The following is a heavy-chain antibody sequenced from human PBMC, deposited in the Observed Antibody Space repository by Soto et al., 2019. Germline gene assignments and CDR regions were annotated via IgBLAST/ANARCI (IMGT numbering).Heavy chain of an antibody. D-gene: IGHD3-3*01. Sequence: EVQLLESGGGLVQPGGSLRLSCAASGFTFSSYAMSWVRQAPGKGLEWVSAISGSGGSTYYADSVKGRFTITRDNSKNTLYLQMNSLRAEDTAVYYCAALSGNPPPYYYYGTDVWGQGTTVTVSS. CDR2: ISGSGGST. J-gene: IGHJ6*02. V-gene: IGHV3-23*01. CDR3: AALSGNPPPYYYYGTDV. CDR1: GFTFSSYA.